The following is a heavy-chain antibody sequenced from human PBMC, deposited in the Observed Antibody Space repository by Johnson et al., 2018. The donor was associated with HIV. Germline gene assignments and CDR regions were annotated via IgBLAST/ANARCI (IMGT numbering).Heavy chain of an antibody. CDR3: ARGYSYGFVLS. D-gene: IGHD5-18*01. CDR1: GFTFSGYG. V-gene: IGHV3-33*01. Sequence: QVQLVESGGGVVQPGGSLRLSCTTSGFTFSGYGMHWVRQSTGRGLEWVAFIYYDGIKKYYANSVKGRFTISTDNSKNTLYLQMNSLRADDTAVYYCARGYSYGFVLSWGQGTMVTVSS. J-gene: IGHJ3*01. CDR2: IYYDGIKK.